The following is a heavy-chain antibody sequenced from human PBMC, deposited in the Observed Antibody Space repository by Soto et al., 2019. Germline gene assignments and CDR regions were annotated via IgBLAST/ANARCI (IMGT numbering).Heavy chain of an antibody. CDR3: ARVVLKYGDRRDY. Sequence: SETLSLTCAVYGGSFSGYYWSWIRQPPGKGLEWIGEINHSGSTNYNPSLKSRVTISVDTSKNQFSLKLSSVTAADTAVYYCARVVLKYGDRRDYWGQGTLVTVSS. D-gene: IGHD4-17*01. CDR2: INHSGST. V-gene: IGHV4-34*01. J-gene: IGHJ4*02. CDR1: GGSFSGYY.